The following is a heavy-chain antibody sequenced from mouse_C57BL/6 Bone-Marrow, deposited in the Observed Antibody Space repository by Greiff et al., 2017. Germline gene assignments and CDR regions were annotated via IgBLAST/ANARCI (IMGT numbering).Heavy chain of an antibody. D-gene: IGHD2-5*01. Sequence: VQRVESGAELVKPGASVKISCKASGYAFSSYWMNWVKQRPGKGLEWIGQIYPGDGDTNYNGKFKGKATLTADKSSSTAYMQLSSLTSEDSAVYFCANHYSSSWFAYWGQGTLVTVSA. V-gene: IGHV1-80*01. CDR2: IYPGDGDT. CDR1: GYAFSSYW. CDR3: ANHYSSSWFAY. J-gene: IGHJ3*01.